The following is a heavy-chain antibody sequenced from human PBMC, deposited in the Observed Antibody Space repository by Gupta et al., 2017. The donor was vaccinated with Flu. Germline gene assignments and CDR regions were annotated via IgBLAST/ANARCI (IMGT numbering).Heavy chain of an antibody. CDR3: ARYYCEISGYSRTRYFDS. CDR2: VNERGGST. J-gene: IGHJ4*02. D-gene: IGHD3-22*01. V-gene: IGHV3-23*01. Sequence: MTWVRQAPGKGLEWVSTVNERGGSTYYADSLKGRYTISRDNAKNTLYLQMNSLRAEDTAVYYWARYYCEISGYSRTRYFDSWGQGTRVTVS.